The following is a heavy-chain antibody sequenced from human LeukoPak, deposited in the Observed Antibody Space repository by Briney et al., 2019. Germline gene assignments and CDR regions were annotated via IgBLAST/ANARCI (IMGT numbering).Heavy chain of an antibody. CDR3: VRTLTTVVTVNFDY. CDR2: ISYDGSNK. Sequence: GGSLRLSCAASGFTFSSYGMHWVRQAPGKGLEWVAVISYDGSNKYYADSVKGRFTISRDNSKNTLYLQMNSLRAEDTAVYYCVRTLTTVVTVNFDYWGQGTLVTVSS. CDR1: GFTFSSYG. J-gene: IGHJ4*02. D-gene: IGHD4-23*01. V-gene: IGHV3-30*03.